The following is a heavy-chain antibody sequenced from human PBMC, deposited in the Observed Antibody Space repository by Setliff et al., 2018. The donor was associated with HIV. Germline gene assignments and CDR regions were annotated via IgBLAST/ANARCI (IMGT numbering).Heavy chain of an antibody. CDR3: AKLRHDFLIDS. CDR2: ISDSGGST. CDR1: GFTFSNYA. D-gene: IGHD3-3*01. V-gene: IGHV3-23*01. J-gene: IGHJ4*02. Sequence: GGSLRLSCAASGFTFSNYAMSWVRQAPGKGLEWVSGISDSGGSTDYADSVKGRFTISRDNSKNTLYLQMSNLRVDDTAVYYCAKLRHDFLIDSWGQGTLVTVSS.